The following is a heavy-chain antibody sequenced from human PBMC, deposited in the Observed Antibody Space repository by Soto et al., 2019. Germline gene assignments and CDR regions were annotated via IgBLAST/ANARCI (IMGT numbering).Heavy chain of an antibody. J-gene: IGHJ5*02. D-gene: IGHD6-19*01. CDR1: GGSISSYY. V-gene: IGHV4-4*07. CDR3: ARVGSSGWYVGWFDP. Sequence: QVQLQESGPGLVKPSETLSLTCTVSGGSISSYYWSWIRQPAGKGLEWIGRIYTSGSTTYNPSLKSRVTMSVDTSKNQFSLKLSSVTAADTAVYYCARVGSSGWYVGWFDPWGQGTLVTVSS. CDR2: IYTSGST.